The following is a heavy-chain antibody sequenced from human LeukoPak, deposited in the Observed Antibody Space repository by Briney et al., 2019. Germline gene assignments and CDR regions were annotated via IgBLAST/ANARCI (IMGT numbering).Heavy chain of an antibody. V-gene: IGHV1-69*05. CDR2: IIPIFGTA. J-gene: IGHJ4*02. CDR3: ARETLGYCSGGSCFRGFDY. CDR1: GGTFSSYA. Sequence: ASVKVSCKASGGTFSSYAISWVRQAPGQGLEWMGGIIPIFGTANYAQKFQGRVTITTDESTSTAYMELSSLRSEDTAVYYFARETLGYCSGGSCFRGFDYWGQGTLVTVSS. D-gene: IGHD2-15*01.